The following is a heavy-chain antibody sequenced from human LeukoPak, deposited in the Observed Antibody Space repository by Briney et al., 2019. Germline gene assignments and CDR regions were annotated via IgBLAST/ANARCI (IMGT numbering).Heavy chain of an antibody. V-gene: IGHV3-23*01. CDR3: AKERVDFWSGYGPYYFDY. CDR1: GLTFSSYA. J-gene: IGHJ4*02. Sequence: GGSLRLSCAASGLTFSSYAMSWVRQAPGKGLERVSAISGSGGSTYYADSVKGRFTISRDNSKNTLYLQMNSLRAEDTAVYYCAKERVDFWSGYGPYYFDYWGQGTLVTVSS. CDR2: ISGSGGST. D-gene: IGHD3-3*01.